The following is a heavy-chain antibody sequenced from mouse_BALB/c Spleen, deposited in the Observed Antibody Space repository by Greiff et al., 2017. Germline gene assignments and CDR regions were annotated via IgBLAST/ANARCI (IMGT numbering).Heavy chain of an antibody. CDR2: ISYSGST. CDR1: GYSITSDYA. D-gene: IGHD2-10*02. V-gene: IGHV3-2*02. J-gene: IGHJ1*01. Sequence: EVQRVESGPGLVKPSQSLSLTCTVTGYSITSDYAWNWIRQFPGNKLEWMGYISYSGSTSYNPSLKSRISITRDTSKNQFFLQLNSVTTEDTATYYCARRYGKGYFDVWGAGTTVTVSS. CDR3: ARRYGKGYFDV.